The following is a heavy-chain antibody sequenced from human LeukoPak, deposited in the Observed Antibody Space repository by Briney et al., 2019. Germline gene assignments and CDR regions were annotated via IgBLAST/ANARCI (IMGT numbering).Heavy chain of an antibody. V-gene: IGHV3-21*01. D-gene: IGHD2-15*01. CDR2: ISSSSSYI. J-gene: IGHJ5*02. CDR3: ARSPYCSGGSCYPNNWFDP. Sequence: GGSLRLSCVASGFTLRSYVMNWVRQAPGKGLEWVSSISSSSSYIYYADSVKGRFTISRDNAKNSLYLQMNSLRAEDTAVYYCARSPYCSGGSCYPNNWFDPWGQGTLVTVSS. CDR1: GFTLRSYV.